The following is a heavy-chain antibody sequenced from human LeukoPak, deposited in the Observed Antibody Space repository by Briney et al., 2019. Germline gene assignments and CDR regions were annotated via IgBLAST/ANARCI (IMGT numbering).Heavy chain of an antibody. CDR2: FDPEDGET. J-gene: IGHJ4*02. CDR3: ATDRTGYSGSYYSFVY. D-gene: IGHD1-26*01. Sequence: VASVKVSCKVSGYTLTELSMHWVRQAPGKGLEWMGGFDPEDGETIYAQKFQGRVTMTEDTPTDTAYMELSSLRSEDTAVYYCATDRTGYSGSYYSFVYWGQGTPVTVSS. CDR1: GYTLTELS. V-gene: IGHV1-24*01.